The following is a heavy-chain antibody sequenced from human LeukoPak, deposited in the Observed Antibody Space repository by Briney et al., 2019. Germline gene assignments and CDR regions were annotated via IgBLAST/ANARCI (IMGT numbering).Heavy chain of an antibody. Sequence: GGTLRLSCAASGFTFSSYGMSWVRQAPGKGLEWVSAISGSGGSTYYADSVKGRFTISRDNSKNTLYLQMNSLRAEDTAVYYCARAGLQPIAAADPPGSYYYYYYMDVWGKGTTVTVSS. J-gene: IGHJ6*03. D-gene: IGHD6-13*01. CDR3: ARAGLQPIAAADPPGSYYYYYYMDV. V-gene: IGHV3-23*01. CDR1: GFTFSSYG. CDR2: ISGSGGST.